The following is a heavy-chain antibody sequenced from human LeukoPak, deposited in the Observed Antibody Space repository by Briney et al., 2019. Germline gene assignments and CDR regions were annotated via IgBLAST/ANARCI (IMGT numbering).Heavy chain of an antibody. J-gene: IGHJ4*02. D-gene: IGHD6-6*01. Sequence: SGPTLVKPTQTLTLTCSFPGFSLTTSGVGVGWIRQSPGKALEWLALIYWIDNKRYNAALKNRLTITKDNSKNLVVLSLANVEPVDTGTYFCAHSLIASRPFASWGQGILVTVSS. V-gene: IGHV2-5*01. CDR1: GFSLTTSGVG. CDR3: AHSLIASRPFAS. CDR2: IYWIDNK.